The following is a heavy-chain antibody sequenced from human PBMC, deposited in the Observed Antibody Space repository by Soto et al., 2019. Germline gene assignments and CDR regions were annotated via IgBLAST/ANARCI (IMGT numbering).Heavy chain of an antibody. CDR2: IYYSGST. J-gene: IGHJ3*02. Sequence: SETLSLTCTVSGGSISSYYWSWIRQPPGKGLEWIGYIYYSGSTNYNPSLKSRVTISVDTSKNQFSLKLSSVTAADTAVYYCARGGVATGFAFDIWGQGTMVTVS. D-gene: IGHD5-12*01. CDR1: GGSISSYY. CDR3: ARGGVATGFAFDI. V-gene: IGHV4-59*01.